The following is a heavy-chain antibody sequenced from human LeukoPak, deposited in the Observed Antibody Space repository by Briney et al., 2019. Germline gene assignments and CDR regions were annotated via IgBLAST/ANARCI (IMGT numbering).Heavy chain of an antibody. V-gene: IGHV1-46*01. J-gene: IGHJ1*01. CDR2: INPSGGST. CDR3: ARDASDFWSGYPEYFQY. Sequence: ASVKVSCKASGYTFTSYGISWVRQAPGQGLEWMGIINPSGGSTSYAQKFQGRVTMTRDMSTSTVYMELSSLRSEDTAVYYCARDASDFWSGYPEYFQYWGQGTLVTVSS. CDR1: GYTFTSYG. D-gene: IGHD3-3*01.